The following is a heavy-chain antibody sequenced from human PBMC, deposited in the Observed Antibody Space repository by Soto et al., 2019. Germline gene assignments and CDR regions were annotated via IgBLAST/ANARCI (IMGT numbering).Heavy chain of an antibody. V-gene: IGHV3-23*01. CDR2: ISGTGVPT. Sequence: EVQLLESGGGLVHPGGSLRLSCAASGFDFSSYAMSWVRQAPGKGLECISLISGTGVPTLYAESVKGRFSVSRDNSKDTLFLEMNNLGVDDTAMYYCAKSFCSSSSCFFLWVDPWGPGTLVTLSS. CDR3: AKSFCSSSSCFFLWVDP. D-gene: IGHD2-2*01. J-gene: IGHJ5*02. CDR1: GFDFSSYA.